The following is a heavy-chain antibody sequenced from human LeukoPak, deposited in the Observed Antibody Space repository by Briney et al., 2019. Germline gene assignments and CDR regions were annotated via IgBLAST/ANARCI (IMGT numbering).Heavy chain of an antibody. CDR3: AAGFDY. Sequence: SETLSLTCAVSGYSISSGIYYWGWIRQPPGKGLEWIGSVFYGGSTYYNPSLKSRVTISVDTSKNQFSLQLSFLTAADTAMYYCAAGFDYWGQGTLVTVYS. V-gene: IGHV4-39*01. J-gene: IGHJ4*02. CDR2: VFYGGST. CDR1: GYSISSGIYY.